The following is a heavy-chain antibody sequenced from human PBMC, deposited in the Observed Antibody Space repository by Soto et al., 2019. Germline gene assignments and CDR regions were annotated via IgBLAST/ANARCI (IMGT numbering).Heavy chain of an antibody. D-gene: IGHD3-10*01. J-gene: IGHJ4*02. CDR3: ARGRASGSYYLLDY. CDR2: INPNSGNI. V-gene: IGHV1-8*01. CDR1: GNTFTSYD. Sequence: ASVKVSCRASGNTFTSYDINWVRQATGHGLEWMGWINPNSGNIGYAQKFQGRVTMTRDTAIRTAYMEVSRLRSDDTAVYYCARGRASGSYYLLDYWGQGTLVTVSS.